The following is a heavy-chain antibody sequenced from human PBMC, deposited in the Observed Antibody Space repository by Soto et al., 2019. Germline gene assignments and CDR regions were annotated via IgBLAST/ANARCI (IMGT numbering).Heavy chain of an antibody. Sequence: QLQLQESGPGLVKPSETLSLTCTVSGGSISSSSYYWGWIRQPPGKGLEWIGSIYYSGSTYYNPSHQSRLTLSVDTSKNQLPLKLSSVTAADTAVYYCARLGYCSGGSCYFDYWGQGTLVTVSS. V-gene: IGHV4-39*01. CDR3: ARLGYCSGGSCYFDY. CDR1: GGSISSSSYY. D-gene: IGHD2-15*01. CDR2: IYYSGST. J-gene: IGHJ4*02.